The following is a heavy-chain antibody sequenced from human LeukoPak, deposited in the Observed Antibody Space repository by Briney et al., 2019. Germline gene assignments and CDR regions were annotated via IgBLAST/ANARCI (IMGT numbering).Heavy chain of an antibody. V-gene: IGHV4-39*01. CDR3: ASVRRGFGESSKYYAYYYMGV. D-gene: IGHD3-10*01. CDR2: MYYSGST. J-gene: IGHJ6*03. Sequence: PSETLSLTCTVSGGSISSSIYYWGWIRQPPGKGLEWIGNMYYSGSTYYNPSLKSRVTISLDTSKNQFSLRLTSVTAADTAVYYCASVRRGFGESSKYYAYYYMGVWGKGTTVTISS. CDR1: GGSISSSIYY.